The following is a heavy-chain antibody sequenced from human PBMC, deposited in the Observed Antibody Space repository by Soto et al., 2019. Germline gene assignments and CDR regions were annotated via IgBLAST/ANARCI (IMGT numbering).Heavy chain of an antibody. V-gene: IGHV3-48*01. Sequence: GESVRLSCAASGFTFSSDSMNCVRTYPGTGLEWVSYFSSSSCTIYYADSVKGRFTISRDNAKNSLYLQMNSLRVEVTAVYYCARVTPFGDAFDIRGQGTMVTVSS. CDR2: FSSSSCTI. J-gene: IGHJ3*02. D-gene: IGHD3-16*01. CDR1: GFTFSSDS. CDR3: ARVTPFGDAFDI.